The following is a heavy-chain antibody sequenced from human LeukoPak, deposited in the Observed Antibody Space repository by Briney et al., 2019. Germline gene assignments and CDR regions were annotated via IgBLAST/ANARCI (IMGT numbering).Heavy chain of an antibody. V-gene: IGHV1-8*01. CDR2: MNPNSGNT. Sequence: ASVKVSCKASGYTFTSYDINWVRQATGQGLEWMGWMNPNSGNTGYAQKFQGRVTMTRNTSISTAYMELSSLRSEDTAVYYCARGAAYCGGDCQANYWGQGTLVTVSS. J-gene: IGHJ4*02. D-gene: IGHD2-21*02. CDR3: ARGAAYCGGDCQANY. CDR1: GYTFTSYD.